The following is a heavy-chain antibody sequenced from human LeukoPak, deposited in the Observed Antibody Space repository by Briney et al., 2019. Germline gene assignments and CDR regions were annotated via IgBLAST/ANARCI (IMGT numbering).Heavy chain of an antibody. J-gene: IGHJ4*02. CDR1: GFTFSNYW. D-gene: IGHD2-2*01. Sequence: GGSLRLSCAASGFTFSNYWMHWVRQAPGKGLVWVSRIDTDGISTTYADSVKGRFTISRDNAKNTLYLQMNSLRAEDTAVYYCARGLVVVPAAVVNYWGQGALVTVSS. CDR2: IDTDGIST. V-gene: IGHV3-74*01. CDR3: ARGLVVVPAAVVNY.